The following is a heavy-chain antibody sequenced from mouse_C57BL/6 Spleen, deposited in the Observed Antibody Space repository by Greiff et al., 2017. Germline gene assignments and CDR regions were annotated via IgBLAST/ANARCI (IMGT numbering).Heavy chain of an antibody. D-gene: IGHD1-1*01. CDR3: ARHEEIPYYYGSSYPPWFAY. CDR1: GYTFTEYT. J-gene: IGHJ3*01. V-gene: IGHV1-62-2*01. Sequence: QVQLQQSGAELVKPGASVKLSCKASGYTFTEYTIHWVKQRSGQGLEWIGWFYPGSGSIKYNEKFKDKATLTADKSSSTVYMELSRLTSEDSAVYFCARHEEIPYYYGSSYPPWFAYWGQGTLVTVSA. CDR2: FYPGSGSI.